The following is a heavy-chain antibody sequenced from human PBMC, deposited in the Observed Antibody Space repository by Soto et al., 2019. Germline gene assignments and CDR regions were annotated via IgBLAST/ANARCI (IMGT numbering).Heavy chain of an antibody. CDR2: FSASGASP. V-gene: IGHV3-23*01. J-gene: IGHJ4*02. Sequence: PGGSPRLSCAASGFAFSTYAMSWVRQAPGKGLEWVSTFSASGASPYYADSVKGRFTISRDNSKNTLYLQMNSLRAEDTAVYYCAKDQGYSSSWHTWGQGTLVTVSS. CDR1: GFAFSTYA. CDR3: AKDQGYSSSWHT. D-gene: IGHD6-13*01.